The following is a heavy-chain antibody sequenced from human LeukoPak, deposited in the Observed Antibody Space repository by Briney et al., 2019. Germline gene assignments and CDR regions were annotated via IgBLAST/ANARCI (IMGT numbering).Heavy chain of an antibody. D-gene: IGHD2-15*01. Sequence: SETLSHTCTVSGGSISSGGYYWSWIRQHPGKGLEWIGYIYYSGSTYYNPSLKSRVTISVDTSKNQFSLKLSSVTAADTAVYYCARDLSGGYYFDYWGQGTLVTVSS. CDR3: ARDLSGGYYFDY. J-gene: IGHJ4*02. CDR1: GGSISSGGYY. CDR2: IYYSGST. V-gene: IGHV4-31*03.